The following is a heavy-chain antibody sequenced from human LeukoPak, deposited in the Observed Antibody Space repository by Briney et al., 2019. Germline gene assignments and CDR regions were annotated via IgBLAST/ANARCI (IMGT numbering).Heavy chain of an antibody. D-gene: IGHD4-17*01. CDR2: ITSSGST. CDR1: GFTFNNYA. V-gene: IGHV3-23*01. J-gene: IGHJ4*02. Sequence: PGASLRLSCAASGFTFNNYAMNWVRQAPGKGLEWVSVITSSGSTYYADSVKGRFTISRDNSKNTLYLQMNSLRAEDTAIYYCAKDLYGDYDFDCWGRGTLVTVCS. CDR3: AKDLYGDYDFDC.